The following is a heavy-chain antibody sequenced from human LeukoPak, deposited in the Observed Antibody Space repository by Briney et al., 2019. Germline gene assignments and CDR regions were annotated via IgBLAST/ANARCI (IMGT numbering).Heavy chain of an antibody. J-gene: IGHJ1*01. D-gene: IGHD3-10*01. V-gene: IGHV3-23*01. Sequence: QAGGSLRLSCAASGFTFSSYAMSWVRQAPGKGLEWVSTISGSGAYTYYADSVKGRFTISRDNSKNTLYLQMNSLRAEDTAVYYCAKYFASGSYYKLPHWGQGTLPPSPQ. CDR1: GFTFSSYA. CDR2: ISGSGAYT. CDR3: AKYFASGSYYKLPH.